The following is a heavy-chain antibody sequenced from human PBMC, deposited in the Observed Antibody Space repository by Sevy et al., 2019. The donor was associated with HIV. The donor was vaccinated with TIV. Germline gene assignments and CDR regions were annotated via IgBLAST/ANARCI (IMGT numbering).Heavy chain of an antibody. Sequence: SETLSLTCTVSGGSISSSSYYWGWIRQPPGKGLEWIGSIYYSGSTYYNPSLKSRVTISVDTSKNQFSLKLSSVTAADTAVYYCARLPFSPKSGGHGSGRERTYYFDYWGQGALVTVSS. J-gene: IGHJ4*02. CDR1: GGSISSSSYY. V-gene: IGHV4-39*01. D-gene: IGHD3-10*01. CDR3: ARLPFSPKSGGHGSGRERTYYFDY. CDR2: IYYSGST.